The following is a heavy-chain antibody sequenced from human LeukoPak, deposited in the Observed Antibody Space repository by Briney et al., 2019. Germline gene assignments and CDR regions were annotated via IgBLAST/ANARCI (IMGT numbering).Heavy chain of an antibody. CDR1: GGSITTTNR. CDR2: IHHSGTT. V-gene: IGHV4-4*02. CDR3: ARVFGGAN. J-gene: IGHJ4*02. D-gene: IGHD3-10*02. Sequence: PSETLSLTCAVSGGSITTTNRWTWVRQPPGKGLEWIGEIHHSGTTHYNPSLKTRVTISVDNSKNQFSLKLTSMTAADTAVYFCARVFGGANWGQGTLVTVSS.